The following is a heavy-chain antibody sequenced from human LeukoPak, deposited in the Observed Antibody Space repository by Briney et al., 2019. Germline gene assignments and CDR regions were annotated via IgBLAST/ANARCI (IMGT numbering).Heavy chain of an antibody. CDR2: INWNGGST. CDR3: ARRSLWFGELPPYYYYGMDV. J-gene: IGHJ6*02. Sequence: GGSLRLSCAASGFTFSNYAMNWVRPDPGKGLEWVSGINWNGGSTGYADSVKGRFTISRDNAKNSLYLQTNSLRAEDTALYYCARRSLWFGELPPYYYYGMDVWGQGTTVTVSS. V-gene: IGHV3-20*04. CDR1: GFTFSNYA. D-gene: IGHD3-10*01.